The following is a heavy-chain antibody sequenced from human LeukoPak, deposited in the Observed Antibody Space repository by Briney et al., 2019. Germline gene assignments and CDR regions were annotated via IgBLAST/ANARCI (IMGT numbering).Heavy chain of an antibody. CDR1: GFTFSSYW. CDR2: IKQDGSEK. D-gene: IGHD3-9*01. V-gene: IGHV3-7*01. J-gene: IGHJ4*02. Sequence: GGSLRLSCTASGFTFSSYWMSWVRQAPGKGLEWVANIKQDGSEKYYVDSVKGRFTISRDNAKNSLYLQMNSLRAEDTAVYCCARVYYDILTGYLPDYWGQGTLVTVSS. CDR3: ARVYYDILTGYLPDY.